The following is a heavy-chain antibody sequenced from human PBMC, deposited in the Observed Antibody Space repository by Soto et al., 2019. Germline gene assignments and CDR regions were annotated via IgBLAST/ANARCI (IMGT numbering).Heavy chain of an antibody. D-gene: IGHD5-12*01. V-gene: IGHV3-72*01. CDR3: ARGGYEYRY. Sequence: EVQVVESGGGLVQPGGSLRLSCAASGFTLSDHYMDWVRQAPGKGLEWVGRTKNKGTSYTTEYAASVKGRFTISRDDSKNSVYLHMNSLKSEDTAVYYCARGGYEYRYWGQGTLVTVSS. CDR2: TKNKGTSYTT. J-gene: IGHJ4*02. CDR1: GFTLSDHY.